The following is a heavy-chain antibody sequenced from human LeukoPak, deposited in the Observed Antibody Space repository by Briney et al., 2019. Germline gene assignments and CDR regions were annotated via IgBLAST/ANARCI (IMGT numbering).Heavy chain of an antibody. CDR3: ARGGHSSFDY. CDR1: GFTFSNFW. Sequence: PGGSLRLSCAASGFTFSNFWQHWVRQAPGKGLEWVSRITSDGSNINYADSVQGRFTISRDNAKNTLYLQMNSLRAEDTAVYYCARGGHSSFDYWGQGALVTVSS. V-gene: IGHV3-74*01. D-gene: IGHD3-16*01. CDR2: ITSDGSNI. J-gene: IGHJ4*02.